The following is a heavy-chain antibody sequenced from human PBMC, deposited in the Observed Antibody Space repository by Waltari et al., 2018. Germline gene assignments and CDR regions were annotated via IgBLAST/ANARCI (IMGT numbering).Heavy chain of an antibody. J-gene: IGHJ4*02. D-gene: IGHD3-22*01. V-gene: IGHV5-51*01. CDR2: IYPGDSDT. CDR1: GYSVTHYW. Sequence: EVQLVQSGAGVKKPGESLTIFCKGSGYSVTHYWHGLVRQMPGKGLDWMGIIYPGDSDTRYSPSFQGQVTISADKSTSTAYLQWSSLKASDTAMYYCARQDFYQSSVYRSFDYWGQGTLVTVSP. CDR3: ARQDFYQSSVYRSFDY.